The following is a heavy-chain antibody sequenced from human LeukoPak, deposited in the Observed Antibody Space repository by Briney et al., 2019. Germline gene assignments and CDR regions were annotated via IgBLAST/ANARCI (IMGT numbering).Heavy chain of an antibody. CDR2: INPKSGGT. Sequence: ASVKVSCKASGYTFSDYYMHWVRQAPGQGLEWMGWINPKSGGTNYAQKFKGWVTLTRDTSISTAYMELTRLKSDDTAVYYCAREWSILGGAPPVYKGMDVWGQGTTVTVSS. V-gene: IGHV1-2*04. D-gene: IGHD1-26*01. CDR3: AREWSILGGAPPVYKGMDV. CDR1: GYTFSDYY. J-gene: IGHJ6*02.